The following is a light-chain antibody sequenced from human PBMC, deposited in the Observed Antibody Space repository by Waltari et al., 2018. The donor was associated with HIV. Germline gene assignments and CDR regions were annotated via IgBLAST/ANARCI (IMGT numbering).Light chain of an antibody. V-gene: IGKV3-11*01. CDR2: DAS. CDR3: QQRSNWPGT. Sequence: EIVLTQSPVTLSLSPGERANLSCRASQNISNYVGWYQQKSGQPPRLLIYDASTRDTGIPARFSGAGSGTDFTLTIDSLEPEDFAMYYCQQRSNWPGTFGPGTRVDVK. J-gene: IGKJ3*01. CDR1: QNISNY.